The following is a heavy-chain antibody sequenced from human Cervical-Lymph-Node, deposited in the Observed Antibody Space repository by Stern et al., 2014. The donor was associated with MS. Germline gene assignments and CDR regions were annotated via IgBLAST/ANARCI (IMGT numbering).Heavy chain of an antibody. D-gene: IGHD4-11*01. Sequence: QVKLVQSGAEVKKPGASVKVSCKASGYTFGTYGTTYGLSWMRKATGQSLEWLGWNSPYNGNTDIVPQLQDRVTLTTDTSTNTAYLELRSLRSDDTAVYYCARERLRDFSDYHFDHWGQGTLVTVSS. CDR3: ARERLRDFSDYHFDH. CDR2: NSPYNGNT. CDR1: GYTFGTYGTTYG. V-gene: IGHV1-18*01. J-gene: IGHJ4*02.